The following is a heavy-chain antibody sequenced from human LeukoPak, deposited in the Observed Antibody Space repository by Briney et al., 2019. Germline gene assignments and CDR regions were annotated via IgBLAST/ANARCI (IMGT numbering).Heavy chain of an antibody. J-gene: IGHJ4*02. Sequence: PGGSLRLSCTASGFTVSHNYMHWVRQAPGKGLEWVSVIHSGGSSYHADSVKGRFTISRDNSKNTVFLQLNSLRAEDTAVYYCARGPPAENFIAFWGQGPLVPVPS. D-gene: IGHD2-2*01. CDR1: GFTVSHNY. V-gene: IGHV3-53*01. CDR2: IHSGGSS. CDR3: ARGPPAENFIAF.